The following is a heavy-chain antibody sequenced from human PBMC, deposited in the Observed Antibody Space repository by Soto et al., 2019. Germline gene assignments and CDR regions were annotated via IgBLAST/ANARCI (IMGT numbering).Heavy chain of an antibody. Sequence: PSETLSLTCAVSGGSISSSNWWSWVRQPPGKGLEWIGEIYHSGSTNYNPSLKSRVTISVDKSKNQFSLKLSSVTAADTAVYYCASVRRRDYYDSSGSLMDVWGQGTTVTVSS. CDR3: ASVRRRDYYDSSGSLMDV. D-gene: IGHD3-22*01. CDR2: IYHSGST. CDR1: GGSISSSNW. J-gene: IGHJ6*01. V-gene: IGHV4-4*02.